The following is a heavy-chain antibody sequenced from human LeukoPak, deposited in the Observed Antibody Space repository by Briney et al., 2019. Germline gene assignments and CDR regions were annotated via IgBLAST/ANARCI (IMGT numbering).Heavy chain of an antibody. J-gene: IGHJ1*01. V-gene: IGHV4-59*01. CDR3: ARDDGVYSSGPYFQH. CDR2: IYYSGST. CDR1: GGSISSYY. D-gene: IGHD6-19*01. Sequence: SETLSLTCTVSGGSISSYYWSWIRQPPGKGLEWSGYIYYSGSTNYNPSLKSRVTISVDTSKNQFSLKLSSVTAADTAVYYCARDDGVYSSGPYFQHWGQGTLVTVSS.